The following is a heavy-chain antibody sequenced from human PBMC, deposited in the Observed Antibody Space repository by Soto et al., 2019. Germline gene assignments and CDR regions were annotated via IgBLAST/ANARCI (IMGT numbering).Heavy chain of an antibody. Sequence: ASVKVSCKASGYTFTSYGISWVRQAPGQGLEWMGWISAYNGKTNYAQKLQGRVTITADTSTSTAYMELSSLRSEDTAVYYCASPRGYDDYDFDYWGQGTLVTVSS. CDR3: ASPRGYDDYDFDY. J-gene: IGHJ4*02. CDR1: GYTFTSYG. V-gene: IGHV1-18*01. CDR2: ISAYNGKT. D-gene: IGHD4-17*01.